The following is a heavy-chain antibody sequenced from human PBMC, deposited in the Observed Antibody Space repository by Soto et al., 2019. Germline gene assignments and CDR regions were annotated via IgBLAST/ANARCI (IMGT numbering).Heavy chain of an antibody. V-gene: IGHV3-23*01. Sequence: GGSLRLSCAASGFTFSSYAMSWVRQAPGKGLEWVSAISGSGGSTYYADSVKGRFTISRDNSKNTLYLQMNSLRAEDTAVYYCARRPGYSSSWYFDYWGQGTLVTVSS. D-gene: IGHD6-13*01. CDR2: ISGSGGST. CDR3: ARRPGYSSSWYFDY. CDR1: GFTFSSYA. J-gene: IGHJ4*02.